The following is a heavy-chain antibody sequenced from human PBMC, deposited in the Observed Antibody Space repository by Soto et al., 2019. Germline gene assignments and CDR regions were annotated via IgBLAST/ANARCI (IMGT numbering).Heavy chain of an antibody. CDR3: TRTPPSSGYYPFDY. Sequence: ASVKVSCKASGYTFTSYAMHWVRQAPGQRLEWMGWINAGNGNTKYSQKFQGRVTITRDTSASTAYMELSSLRSEDTAVYYCTRTPPSSGYYPFDYWGQGTLVTVSS. CDR1: GYTFTSYA. V-gene: IGHV1-3*01. CDR2: INAGNGNT. D-gene: IGHD3-22*01. J-gene: IGHJ4*02.